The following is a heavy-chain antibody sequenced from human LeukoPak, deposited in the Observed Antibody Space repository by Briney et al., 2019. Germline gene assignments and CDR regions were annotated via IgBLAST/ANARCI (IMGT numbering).Heavy chain of an antibody. Sequence: ASVKVSRKASGYTFTGYYMHWVRQAPGQGLEWMGWINPNSGGTNYAQKFQGRVTMTRDTSISTAYMELSRLRSDDTAVYYCARDYRKGYCSGGSCYTPVAFDIWGQGTMVTVSP. CDR2: INPNSGGT. CDR3: ARDYRKGYCSGGSCYTPVAFDI. V-gene: IGHV1-2*02. CDR1: GYTFTGYY. J-gene: IGHJ3*02. D-gene: IGHD2-15*01.